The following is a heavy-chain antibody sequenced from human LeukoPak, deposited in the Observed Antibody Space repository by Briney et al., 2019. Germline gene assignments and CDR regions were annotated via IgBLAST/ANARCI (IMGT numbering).Heavy chain of an antibody. Sequence: SETLSLTCTVSGGSISSGGYYWSWIRQHPGKGLEWIGYIYYSGSTYYNPSLKSRVTISVDTSKNQFSLKLSSVTAADTAVYYCARGSGDYPLVTNWGQGTLVTVSS. D-gene: IGHD3-3*01. CDR2: IYYSGST. CDR1: GGSISSGGYY. V-gene: IGHV4-31*03. J-gene: IGHJ4*02. CDR3: ARGSGDYPLVTN.